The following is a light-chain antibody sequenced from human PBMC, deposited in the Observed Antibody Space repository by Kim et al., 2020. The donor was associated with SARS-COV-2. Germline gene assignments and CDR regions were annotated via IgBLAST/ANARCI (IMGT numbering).Light chain of an antibody. Sequence: VAPGKTARITCGGNNIGSKSVLWYQQKPGQAPVLVIYYDSDRPSGIPERFSGSNSGNTATLTISRVEAGDEADYYCQVWDSSSDVVFGGGTQLTVL. CDR1: NIGSKS. J-gene: IGLJ2*01. CDR2: YDS. CDR3: QVWDSSSDVV. V-gene: IGLV3-21*04.